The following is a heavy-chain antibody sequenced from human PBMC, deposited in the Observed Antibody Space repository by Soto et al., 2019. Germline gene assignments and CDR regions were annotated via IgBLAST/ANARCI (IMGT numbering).Heavy chain of an antibody. J-gene: IGHJ3*02. CDR1: GYTFTGYY. CDR2: INPNSGGT. V-gene: IGHV1-2*02. CDR3: ASIAAETRGAFDI. D-gene: IGHD3-10*01. Sequence: ASVKVSCKASGYTFTGYYMHWVRQAPGQVLEWMGWINPNSGGTNYAQKFQGRVTMTRDTSISTAYIELSRLRSDDTAVYYCASIAAETRGAFDIWGQGTMVTVSS.